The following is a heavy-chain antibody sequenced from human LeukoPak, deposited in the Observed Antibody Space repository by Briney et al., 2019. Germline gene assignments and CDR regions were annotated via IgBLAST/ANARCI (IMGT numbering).Heavy chain of an antibody. V-gene: IGHV1-8*03. Sequence: ASVKVSCKASGYTFTSYDINWARQATGQGLEWMGWMNPNSGNTGYAQKFQGRVTITRNTSISTAYMELSSLKSEDTAVYYCARDPHEFSSGWSQFDYWGQGTLVTVSS. D-gene: IGHD6-19*01. CDR3: ARDPHEFSSGWSQFDY. CDR1: GYTFTSYD. CDR2: MNPNSGNT. J-gene: IGHJ4*02.